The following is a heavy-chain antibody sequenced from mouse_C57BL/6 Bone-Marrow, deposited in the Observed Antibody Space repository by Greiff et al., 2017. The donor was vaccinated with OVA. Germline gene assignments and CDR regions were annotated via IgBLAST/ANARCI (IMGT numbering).Heavy chain of an antibody. J-gene: IGHJ1*03. CDR2: ILPGSGST. V-gene: IGHV1-9*01. CDR3: ARGHYSARVAYFDV. Sequence: VQLQQSGAELMKPGASVKLSCKATGYTFTGYWIEWVKQRPGHGLEWIGEILPGSGSTNYNEKFKGKATFTADTSSNTAYMQLSSLTTEDTAIYYGARGHYSARVAYFDVWGTGTPVTVSS. CDR1: GYTFTGYW. D-gene: IGHD1-2*01.